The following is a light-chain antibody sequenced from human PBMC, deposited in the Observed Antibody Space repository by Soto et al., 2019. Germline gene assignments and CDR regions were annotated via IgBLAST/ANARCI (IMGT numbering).Light chain of an antibody. J-gene: IGKJ5*01. Sequence: EIVLTQSPGTLSLSPGERATLSCRASQSVSNNFLAWYQQKPGQAPRLLVFDASKRPTGIPDRFSGSGSGTDFTLTISRLEPEDFAVYYCQQYATSPITFGQGTRLENK. CDR1: QSVSNNF. CDR2: DAS. V-gene: IGKV3-20*01. CDR3: QQYATSPIT.